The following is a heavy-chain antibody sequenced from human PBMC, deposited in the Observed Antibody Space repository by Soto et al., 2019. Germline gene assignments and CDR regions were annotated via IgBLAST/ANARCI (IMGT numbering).Heavy chain of an antibody. V-gene: IGHV1-69*02. D-gene: IGHD1-26*01. Sequence: SVKVSCKASGGTFSIYTISWVRQAPGQGLEWMGRIIPILGIANYAQKFQGRVTITADKSTSTAYMELSSLRSEDTAVYYCARGPDIVGDTIPLDYWGQGTLVTVSS. J-gene: IGHJ4*02. CDR3: ARGPDIVGDTIPLDY. CDR1: GGTFSIYT. CDR2: IIPILGIA.